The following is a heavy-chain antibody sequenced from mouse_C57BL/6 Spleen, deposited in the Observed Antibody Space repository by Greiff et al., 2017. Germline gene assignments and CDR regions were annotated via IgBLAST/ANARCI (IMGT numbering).Heavy chain of an antibody. CDR3: ATVVATRDAMDY. V-gene: IGHV1-66*01. J-gene: IGHJ4*01. Sequence: QVQLKQSGPELVKPGASVKISCKASGYSFTSYYIHWVKQRPGQGLEWIGWIYPGSGNTKYNEKFKGKATLTADTSSSTAYMQLSSLTSEDSAVYCCATVVATRDAMDYWGQGTSVTVAS. D-gene: IGHD1-1*01. CDR2: IYPGSGNT. CDR1: GYSFTSYY.